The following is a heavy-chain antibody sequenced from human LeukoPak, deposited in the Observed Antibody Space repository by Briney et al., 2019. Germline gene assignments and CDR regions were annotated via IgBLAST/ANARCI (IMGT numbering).Heavy chain of an antibody. CDR3: ARGRFRGNSPLGY. J-gene: IGHJ4*02. D-gene: IGHD4-23*01. V-gene: IGHV4-39*07. CDR2: IYYSGST. CDR1: GGSISSSSYY. Sequence: SETLSLTCTVSGGSISSSSYYWGWIRQPPGKGLEWIGSIYYSGSTYYNPSLKSRVTISVDTSKNQFSLKLSSVTAADTAVYYCARGRFRGNSPLGYWGQGTLVTVSS.